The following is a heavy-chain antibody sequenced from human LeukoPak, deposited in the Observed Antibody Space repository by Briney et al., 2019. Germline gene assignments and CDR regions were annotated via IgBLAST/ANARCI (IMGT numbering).Heavy chain of an antibody. CDR3: ARLGYCSSTSCYVNYYYYMEV. J-gene: IGHJ6*03. D-gene: IGHD2-2*01. V-gene: IGHV3-20*04. CDR1: GFTFEDYV. CDR2: INWNGVST. Sequence: GGSLRLSCAASGFTFEDYVMSWVCQAPGKGLEWVSGINWNGVSTGYADSVKGRFTISRDNAKNSLYLQMNSLRAEDTAFYYCARLGYCSSTSCYVNYYYYMEVWGKGTTVTVSS.